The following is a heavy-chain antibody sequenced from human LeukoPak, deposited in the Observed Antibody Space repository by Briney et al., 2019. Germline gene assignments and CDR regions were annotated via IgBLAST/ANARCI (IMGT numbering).Heavy chain of an antibody. CDR2: INHSGST. CDR3: ARLGDIVVAPAALDGQTYYMDV. D-gene: IGHD2-2*01. J-gene: IGHJ6*03. V-gene: IGHV4-34*01. Sequence: SETLSLTCAVYGGSFSGYYWSWIRQPPGKGLEWIGEINHSGSTNYNPSLKSRVTISVDTSKNQFSLKLSSVTAADTAVYYCARLGDIVVAPAALDGQTYYMDVWGKGTTVTVSS. CDR1: GGSFSGYY.